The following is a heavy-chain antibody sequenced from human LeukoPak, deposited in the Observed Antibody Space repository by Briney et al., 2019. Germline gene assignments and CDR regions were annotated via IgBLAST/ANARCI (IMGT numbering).Heavy chain of an antibody. CDR1: GGSLSTYH. CDR2: IHQSGTT. Sequence: SETLSLTCSVSGGSLSTYHWTWTRQPPGKGLEWIGYIHQSGTTEFNPSLKSRVTMSLDTSRNQFSLRMSTVTAADTAVYYCSREQYIIGGSGWFGMDVWGHGTTVTVSS. D-gene: IGHD6-19*01. J-gene: IGHJ6*02. CDR3: SREQYIIGGSGWFGMDV. V-gene: IGHV4-59*12.